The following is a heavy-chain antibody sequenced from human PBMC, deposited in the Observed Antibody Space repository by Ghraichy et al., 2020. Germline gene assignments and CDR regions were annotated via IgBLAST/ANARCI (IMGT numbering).Heavy chain of an antibody. V-gene: IGHV4-59*01. CDR1: GGSISSYY. Sequence: ETLSLTCTVSGGSISSYYWSWIRQPPGKGLEWIGYIYYSGSTNYNPSLKSRVTISVDTSKNQFSLKLSSVTAADTAVYYCARGIWSGYWYYFDYWGQGTLVTVSS. CDR2: IYYSGST. D-gene: IGHD3-3*01. CDR3: ARGIWSGYWYYFDY. J-gene: IGHJ4*02.